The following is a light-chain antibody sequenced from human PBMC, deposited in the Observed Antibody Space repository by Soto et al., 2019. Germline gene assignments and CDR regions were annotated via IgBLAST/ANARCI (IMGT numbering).Light chain of an antibody. CDR3: QSYDSSLSGV. CDR1: SRDVGGYDY. V-gene: IGLV2-11*01. CDR2: EVS. Sequence: QSALTQPRSVSGSPGQSVTISCTGTSRDVGGYDYVSWYQQHPGKAPKLMISEVSKRPSGVPDRFSGSKSGNTASLTVSGLQAEDEADYYCQSYDSSLSGVFGGGTKVTVL. J-gene: IGLJ2*01.